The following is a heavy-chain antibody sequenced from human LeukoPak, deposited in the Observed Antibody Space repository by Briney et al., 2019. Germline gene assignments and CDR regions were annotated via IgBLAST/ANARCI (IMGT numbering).Heavy chain of an antibody. CDR2: ISYDGSNK. CDR3: ARLGPASSGWPESFDY. Sequence: GGSLRLSCAASGFTFSSYAMHWVRQAPGKGLEWVAVISYDGSNKYYADSVKGRFTISRDNAKNSLDLQMNSLRVEDTAVYYCARLGPASSGWPESFDYWGQGTLVTVSS. CDR1: GFTFSSYA. V-gene: IGHV3-30*04. J-gene: IGHJ4*02. D-gene: IGHD6-19*01.